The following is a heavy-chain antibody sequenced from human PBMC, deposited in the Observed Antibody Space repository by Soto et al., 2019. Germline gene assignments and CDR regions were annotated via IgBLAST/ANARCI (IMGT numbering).Heavy chain of an antibody. Sequence: SETLSLTCTVSGGSISSYYWSWIRQPPGKGLEWIGYIYYSGSTNYNPSLKSRVTISVDTSKNQFSLKLSSVTAADTAVYYCARDRIDFWSGYDDYYGMDVWGQGTTVTVSS. CDR2: IYYSGST. J-gene: IGHJ6*02. D-gene: IGHD3-3*01. CDR1: GGSISSYY. V-gene: IGHV4-59*01. CDR3: ARDRIDFWSGYDDYYGMDV.